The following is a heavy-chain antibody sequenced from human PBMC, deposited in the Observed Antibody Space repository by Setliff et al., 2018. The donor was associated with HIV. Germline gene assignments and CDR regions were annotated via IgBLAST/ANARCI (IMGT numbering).Heavy chain of an antibody. J-gene: IGHJ6*04. CDR3: ASGKGVRGVIITGGLDV. D-gene: IGHD3-10*01. V-gene: IGHV1-8*01. CDR2: MNPNGGAT. CDR1: GHTFNNYD. Sequence: ASVKVSCKASGHTFNNYDINWVRRATGQGLEWMGWMNPNGGATGYAQKFQGRVTMTRDTSISTAYMELSSLTSKDTAVYYCASGKGVRGVIITGGLDVWGKGTTVTVSS.